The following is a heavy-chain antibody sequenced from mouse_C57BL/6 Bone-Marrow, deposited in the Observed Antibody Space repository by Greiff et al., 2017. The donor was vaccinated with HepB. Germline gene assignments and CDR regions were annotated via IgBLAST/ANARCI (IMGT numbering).Heavy chain of an antibody. D-gene: IGHD2-1*01. CDR1: GYTFTSYW. J-gene: IGHJ4*01. CDR3: AREVYYGNYYYAMDY. Sequence: QVQLQQPGAELVKPGASVKLSCKASGYTFTSYWMHWVKQRPGQGLEWIGMIHPNSGSTNYNEKFKSKATLTVDKSSSTAYMQLSSLTSEDSAVYYCAREVYYGNYYYAMDYWGQGTSVTVSS. V-gene: IGHV1-64*01. CDR2: IHPNSGST.